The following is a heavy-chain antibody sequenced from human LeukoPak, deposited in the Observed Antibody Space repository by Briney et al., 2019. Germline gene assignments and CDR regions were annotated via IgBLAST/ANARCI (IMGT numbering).Heavy chain of an antibody. CDR1: GGSISSSYYY. CDR3: ARGYSVKWLRLRGGYYFDY. J-gene: IGHJ4*02. D-gene: IGHD5-12*01. CDR2: ISHSGST. V-gene: IGHV4-39*07. Sequence: SETLSLTRTVSGGSISSSYYYWGWVRQPPGKGLEWIGSISHSGSTYYNPSLKSRVTMSVDTSKNQFSLKLSSVTAADTAVYYCARGYSVKWLRLRGGYYFDYWGQGTLVTVSS.